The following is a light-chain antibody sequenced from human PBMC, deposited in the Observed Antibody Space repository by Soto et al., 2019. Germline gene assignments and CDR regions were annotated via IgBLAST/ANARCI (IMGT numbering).Light chain of an antibody. Sequence: DIQMTQSPSTLSASVGDRVTITCRASQTISSWLAWYQQKPGKAPEILIYKASSLESGVPSRFSGSGSGTEFTLTISSLQPDDFATYYCQHYNSYPLTFGGGTKVEIK. CDR1: QTISSW. CDR3: QHYNSYPLT. J-gene: IGKJ4*01. CDR2: KAS. V-gene: IGKV1-5*03.